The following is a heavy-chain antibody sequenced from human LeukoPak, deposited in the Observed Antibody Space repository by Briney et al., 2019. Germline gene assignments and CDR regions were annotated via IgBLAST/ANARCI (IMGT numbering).Heavy chain of an antibody. CDR1: GFTFSSYG. V-gene: IGHV3-30*18. D-gene: IGHD2-15*01. Sequence: GGSLRLSCAASGFTFSSYGMHWVRQAPGKGLEWVAVISYDGSNKYYADSVKGRFTISRDNSKNTLYLQMNSLRAEDTAVYYCAKDIGYCSGGSCYGFDYWGQGTLVTVSS. CDR2: ISYDGSNK. J-gene: IGHJ4*02. CDR3: AKDIGYCSGGSCYGFDY.